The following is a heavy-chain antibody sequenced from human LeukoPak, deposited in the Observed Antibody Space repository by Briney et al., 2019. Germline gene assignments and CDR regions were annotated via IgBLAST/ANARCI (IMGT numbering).Heavy chain of an antibody. CDR3: ARVGHQEDAFDI. Sequence: SETLSLTCTVSSGSISSYYWSWIRQPPGKGLEWIGYIYYSGSTNYNPSLKSRVTISVDTSKNQFSLKLSSVTAADTAVYYCARVGHQEDAFDIWGQGTMVTVSS. V-gene: IGHV4-59*01. CDR2: IYYSGST. J-gene: IGHJ3*02. CDR1: SGSISSYY.